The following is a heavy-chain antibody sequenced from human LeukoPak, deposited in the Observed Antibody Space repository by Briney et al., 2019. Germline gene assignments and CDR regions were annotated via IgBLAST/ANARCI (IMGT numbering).Heavy chain of an antibody. CDR1: GFTFSSYG. CDR3: ARSPMPSSSWGLTYYYYMDV. Sequence: GGSLRLSCAASGFTFSSYGMYWVRQAPGKGLEWVAVIWYDGGNKYYADSVKGRFTISRDNSKNTLYLQMNSLRAEDTAVYYCARSPMPSSSWGLTYYYYMDVWGKGTTVTVSS. CDR2: IWYDGGNK. J-gene: IGHJ6*03. D-gene: IGHD6-6*01. V-gene: IGHV3-33*01.